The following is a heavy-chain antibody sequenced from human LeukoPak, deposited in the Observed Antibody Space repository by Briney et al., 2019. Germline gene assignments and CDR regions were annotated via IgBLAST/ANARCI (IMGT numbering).Heavy chain of an antibody. CDR1: GFTLSTYA. CDR2: ISYDGSNK. J-gene: IGHJ4*02. Sequence: PGGSLRLSCAASGFTLSTYAINWVRQAPGKGLEWVAVISYDGSNKYYADSVKGRFTISRDNSKNTLYLQMNSLRAEDTAVYYCARAPLVPTGEYYGDYLDYWGQGTLVTVSS. CDR3: ARAPLVPTGEYYGDYLDY. D-gene: IGHD4-17*01. V-gene: IGHV3-30*04.